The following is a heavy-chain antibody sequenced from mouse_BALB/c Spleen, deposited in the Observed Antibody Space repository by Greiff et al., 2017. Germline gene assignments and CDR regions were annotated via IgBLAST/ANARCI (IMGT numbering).Heavy chain of an antibody. CDR3: SREKYGSLAY. J-gene: IGHJ3*01. D-gene: IGHD2-10*02. CDR1: GFNIKDTD. Sequence: VQLQQSGAELVKPGASVKLSCTASGFNIKDTDMHWVKQRPEKGLEWIGRIDPANGNTKYDPKFQGRATIPADTSSNTAYLQLSSLTAEDTAVYYCSREKYGSLAYWGQGTLVTVSA. V-gene: IGHV14-3*02. CDR2: IDPANGNT.